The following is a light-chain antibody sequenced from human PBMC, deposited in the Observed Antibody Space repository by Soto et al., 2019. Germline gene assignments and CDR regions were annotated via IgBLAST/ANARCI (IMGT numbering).Light chain of an antibody. V-gene: IGKV1-5*03. CDR1: QSISSW. CDR3: QQYNSYSVT. CDR2: KAS. Sequence: DIPMTQSPSTLSASVGDRVAITCRASQSISSWLAWYQQKPGKAPKLLIYKASSLERGVPSRFSGSGSGTEFTLTISSLQPDDFATYYCQQYNSYSVTFGQGTKVEIK. J-gene: IGKJ1*01.